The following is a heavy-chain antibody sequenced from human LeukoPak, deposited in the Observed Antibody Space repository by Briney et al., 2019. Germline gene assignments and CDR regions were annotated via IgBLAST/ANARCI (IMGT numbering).Heavy chain of an antibody. J-gene: IGHJ4*02. V-gene: IGHV3-30*02. CDR3: AKQYCSGGSCPYYFDY. CDR2: IRYDGSNK. CDR1: GFTFSSYG. Sequence: GGSLRLSCAASGFTFSSYGMHWVRQAPGKGLEWVAFIRYDGSNKYYADSVKGRFTISRDNSKNTLYLQMNSLRAEDTAVYYCAKQYCSGGSCPYYFDYWGQGTLVTVSS. D-gene: IGHD2-15*01.